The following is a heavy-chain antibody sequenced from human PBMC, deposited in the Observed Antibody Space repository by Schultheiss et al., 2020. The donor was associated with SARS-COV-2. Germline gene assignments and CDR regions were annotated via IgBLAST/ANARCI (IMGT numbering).Heavy chain of an antibody. V-gene: IGHV4-34*01. CDR2: INHSGST. J-gene: IGHJ5*02. Sequence: ESLKISCAASGFTFSDYYMSWIRQAPGKGLEWIGEINHSGSTNYNPSLKSRVTISVDTSKNQFSLKLSSVTAADTAVYYCARGPVGVGAKGWFDPWGQGTLVTVSS. D-gene: IGHD1-26*01. CDR1: GFTFSDYY. CDR3: ARGPVGVGAKGWFDP.